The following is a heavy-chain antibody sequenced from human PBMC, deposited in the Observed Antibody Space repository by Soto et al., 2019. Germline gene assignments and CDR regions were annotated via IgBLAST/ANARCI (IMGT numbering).Heavy chain of an antibody. CDR3: ARLGNGDYSWFDP. J-gene: IGHJ5*01. Sequence: SETLSLTCSVSGGSISNYYGSWIRQPPGKGLEWIGYIYHTGSANRNPSLKSRVIISVDTSKNQISLKLSSVTAADTAVYYCARLGNGDYSWFDPWGQGTLVTVSS. CDR1: GGSISNYY. V-gene: IGHV4-59*01. CDR2: IYHTGSA. D-gene: IGHD4-17*01.